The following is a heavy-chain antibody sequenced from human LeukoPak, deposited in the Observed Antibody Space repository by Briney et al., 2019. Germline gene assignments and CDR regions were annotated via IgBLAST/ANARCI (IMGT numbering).Heavy chain of an antibody. CDR1: GFTFSSYA. CDR2: ISYDGSNK. CDR3: AKSYPPLLPFDY. J-gene: IGHJ4*02. Sequence: GGSLRLSCAASGFTFSSYAMHWVRQAPGKGLEWVAVISYDGSNKYYADSVKGRFTISRDNSKNTLYLQMNSLRAEDTAVYYCAKSYPPLLPFDYWGQGTLVTVSS. D-gene: IGHD2-15*01. V-gene: IGHV3-30*18.